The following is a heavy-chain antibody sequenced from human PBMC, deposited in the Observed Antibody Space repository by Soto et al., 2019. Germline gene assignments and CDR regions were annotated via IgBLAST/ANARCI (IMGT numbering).Heavy chain of an antibody. CDR1: GFTFSSYG. Sequence: QVQLVESGGGVVRPGRSLRLSCAASGFTFSSYGMHWVRQAPGKGLEWVAVIWYDGSNKYYADSVKGRFTISRDNSKNTLYLQMNSLRAEDTAVYYCARGGMVRGVVYYYYYYMDVWGKGTTVTVSS. V-gene: IGHV3-33*01. CDR2: IWYDGSNK. CDR3: ARGGMVRGVVYYYYYYMDV. D-gene: IGHD3-10*01. J-gene: IGHJ6*03.